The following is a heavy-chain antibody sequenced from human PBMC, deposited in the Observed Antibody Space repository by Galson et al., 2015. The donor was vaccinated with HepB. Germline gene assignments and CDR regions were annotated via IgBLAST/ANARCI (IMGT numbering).Heavy chain of an antibody. J-gene: IGHJ6*03. V-gene: IGHV3-66*01. D-gene: IGHD5-24*01. Sequence: SLRLSCAASGFTVSSNYMSWVRQAPGKGLEWVSVIYSGGSTYYADSVKGRFTISRDNSENTLYLQMNSLRAEDTAVYYCARVEVATIGYYYYYYMDVWGKGTTVTVSS. CDR1: GFTVSSNY. CDR2: IYSGGST. CDR3: ARVEVATIGYYYYYYMDV.